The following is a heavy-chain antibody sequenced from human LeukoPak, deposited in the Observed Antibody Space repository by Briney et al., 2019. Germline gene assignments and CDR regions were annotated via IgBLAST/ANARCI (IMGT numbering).Heavy chain of an antibody. Sequence: PSETLSLTCTVSGGSISSSSHYWGWIRQPPGKGLEWIGSIGSIYHSGSTYYNPSLKSRVTISVDTSKNQFSLKLGSVTAADTAVYYCAREGLWFGPDDAFDIWGQGTMVTVSS. V-gene: IGHV4-39*07. CDR1: GGSISSSSHY. CDR3: AREGLWFGPDDAFDI. CDR2: IYHSGST. J-gene: IGHJ3*02. D-gene: IGHD3-10*01.